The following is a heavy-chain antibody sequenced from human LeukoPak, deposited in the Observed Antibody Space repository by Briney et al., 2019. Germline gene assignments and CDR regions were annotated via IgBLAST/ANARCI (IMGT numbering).Heavy chain of an antibody. CDR1: GDSITSRSNY. D-gene: IGHD3-10*01. J-gene: IGHJ4*02. CDR3: ARRRGYHFDY. CDR2: ISDGGRT. V-gene: IGHV4-39*02. Sequence: PSETLSLTCTVSGDSITSRSNYWGWFRQPPGKGLEWIGTISDGGRTFYNPSLQSRVTLSLDSSKNHFALRLKSVTDADTAHYYCARRRGYHFDYWGQGTLVTISS.